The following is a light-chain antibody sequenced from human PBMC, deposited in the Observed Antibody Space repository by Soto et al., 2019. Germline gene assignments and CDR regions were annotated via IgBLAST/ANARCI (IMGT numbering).Light chain of an antibody. CDR2: AAS. V-gene: IGKV3-20*01. CDR3: QQYGSSPRT. CDR1: QSVRSSY. J-gene: IGKJ1*01. Sequence: EVVLTQSPATFSLSPGESATLSCRASQSVRSSYLAWYQQTSGQTPRLLIYAASSRATGIPDRFSGSGSGTDFSLTISRLEAEDFAVYYCQQYGSSPRTFGQGTKVDIK.